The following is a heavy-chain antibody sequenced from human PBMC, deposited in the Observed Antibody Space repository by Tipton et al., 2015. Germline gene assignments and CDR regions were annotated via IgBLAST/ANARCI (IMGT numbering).Heavy chain of an antibody. Sequence: TLSLTCTVSDDSITGYYWSWLRQAPGKGLEWIGYIYYDGSTKYNPSLKSRVTISVDTSKNQFSLRLRSVTAADTAQYYCVRLQAIFGVLSSTWFHPWGQGTLVTVSS. V-gene: IGHV4-59*01. CDR3: VRLQAIFGVLSSTWFHP. CDR1: DDSITGYY. D-gene: IGHD3-3*01. J-gene: IGHJ5*02. CDR2: IYYDGST.